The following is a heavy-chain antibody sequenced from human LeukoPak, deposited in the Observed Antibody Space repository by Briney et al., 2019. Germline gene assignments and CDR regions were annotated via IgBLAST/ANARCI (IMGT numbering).Heavy chain of an antibody. D-gene: IGHD1-1*01. Sequence: PSETLSLTCTVSGGSVTDYYWSWIRQPPGKGLEWIGSIYHSGSTYYNPSLKSRVTISVDTSKNQFSLKLSSVTAADTAVYYCARVAGTDYVYYYYMDVWGKGTTVTVSS. CDR2: IYHSGST. CDR1: GGSVTDYY. V-gene: IGHV4-38-2*02. J-gene: IGHJ6*03. CDR3: ARVAGTDYVYYYYMDV.